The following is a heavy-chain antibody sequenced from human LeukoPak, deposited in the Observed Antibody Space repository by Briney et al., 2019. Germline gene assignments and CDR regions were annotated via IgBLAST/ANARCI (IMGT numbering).Heavy chain of an antibody. Sequence: SETLSLTCTVSGGSISSGSYYWSWIRQPAGKGLEWIGRIYTSGSTNYNPSLKSRVTISVDTSKNQFSLKLSSVTAADTAVYYCARQRLVPAAIDYWGQGTLVTVSS. CDR2: IYTSGST. CDR3: ARQRLVPAAIDY. J-gene: IGHJ4*02. V-gene: IGHV4-61*02. D-gene: IGHD2-2*01. CDR1: GGSISSGSYY.